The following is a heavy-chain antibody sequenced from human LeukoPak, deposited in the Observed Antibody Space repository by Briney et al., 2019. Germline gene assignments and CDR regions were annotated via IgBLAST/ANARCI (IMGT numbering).Heavy chain of an antibody. D-gene: IGHD5-24*01. CDR3: ARRDGYSDFDF. CDR2: IYYSGST. Sequence: PSETLSLTCTVSGGSISSYYWSWIRQPPGKGLEWIGYIYYSGSTNYNPSLKSRVTISVDTSKNQFSLKLSSVTAADTAVYYCARRDGYSDFDFWGQGTLVTVSS. CDR1: GGSISSYY. V-gene: IGHV4-59*12. J-gene: IGHJ4*02.